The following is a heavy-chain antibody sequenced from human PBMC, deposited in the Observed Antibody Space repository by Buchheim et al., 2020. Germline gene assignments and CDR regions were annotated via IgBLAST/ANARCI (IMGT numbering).Heavy chain of an antibody. D-gene: IGHD3-3*01. CDR3: ARSPVRFLEWLPRENYYYYYMDV. CDR1: GFTFSSYA. V-gene: IGHV3-23*01. Sequence: EVQLLESGGGLVQPGGSLRLSCAASGFTFSSYAMSWVRQAPGKGLEWVSAISGRGGSTYYADSVKGRFTISRDNSKNTLYLQMNSLRAEDTAVYYCARSPVRFLEWLPRENYYYYYMDVWGKGTT. CDR2: ISGRGGST. J-gene: IGHJ6*03.